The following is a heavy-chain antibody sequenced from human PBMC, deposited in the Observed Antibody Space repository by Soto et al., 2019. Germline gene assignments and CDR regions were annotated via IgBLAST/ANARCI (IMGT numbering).Heavy chain of an antibody. Sequence: GASVKVSCKAAGYTFTTYAIHWVRQAPGQRLEWMGWINVGSGNTQYSQRFQGRVTLTRDTSASTAYMDLSSLRSEDTAVYYCARASLGSTLLLDPWGQGTLVTVSS. CDR3: ARASLGSTLLLDP. J-gene: IGHJ5*02. CDR1: GYTFTTYA. D-gene: IGHD3-10*01. V-gene: IGHV1-3*01. CDR2: INVGSGNT.